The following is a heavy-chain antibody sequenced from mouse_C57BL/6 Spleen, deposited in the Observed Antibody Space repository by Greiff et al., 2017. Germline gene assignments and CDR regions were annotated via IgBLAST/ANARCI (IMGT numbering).Heavy chain of an antibody. Sequence: DVKLVESGGGLVKPGGSLKLSCAASGFTFSDYGMRWVRQAPEKGLEWVAYISSGSSTIYYADTVKGRFTISRDNAKNTLFLQMTSLRSEDTAMYYCARGGLRYYAMDYWGQGTSVTVSS. J-gene: IGHJ4*01. CDR1: GFTFSDYG. CDR2: ISSGSSTI. CDR3: ARGGLRYYAMDY. D-gene: IGHD2-4*01. V-gene: IGHV5-17*01.